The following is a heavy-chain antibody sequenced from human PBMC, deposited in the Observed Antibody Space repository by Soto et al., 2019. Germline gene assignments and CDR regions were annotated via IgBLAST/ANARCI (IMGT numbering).Heavy chain of an antibody. CDR3: ARRPTPTAS. CDR2: ISASGGGT. Sequence: EAQMLESGGGSVQPGGSLRLSCAASGFTFSTYAVAWVRQSPGKGLEWVSSISASGGGTWYADSVKGRFTISRDNSKNALYLQMNSLRAEDTAVYYCARRPTPTASWGQGTLVTVSS. CDR1: GFTFSTYA. J-gene: IGHJ5*02. D-gene: IGHD1-1*01. V-gene: IGHV3-23*01.